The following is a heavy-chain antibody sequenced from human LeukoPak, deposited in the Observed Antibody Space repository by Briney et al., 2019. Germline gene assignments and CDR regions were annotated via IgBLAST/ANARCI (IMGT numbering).Heavy chain of an antibody. V-gene: IGHV4-34*01. J-gene: IGHJ4*02. CDR3: ARDRIAAAGSGNDY. Sequence: SETLSLTCAVYGGSFSGYYWRWIRQPPGKGLEWIGEINHSGSTNYNPSLKSRVTISVDTSKNQFSLKLSSVTAADTAVYYCARDRIAAAGSGNDYWGQGTLVTVSS. CDR2: INHSGST. CDR1: GGSFSGYY. D-gene: IGHD6-13*01.